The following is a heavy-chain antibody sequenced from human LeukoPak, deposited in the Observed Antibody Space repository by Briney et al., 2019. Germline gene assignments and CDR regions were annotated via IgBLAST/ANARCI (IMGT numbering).Heavy chain of an antibody. CDR1: GGSFSGYY. Sequence: SETLSLTCAVYGGSFSGYYWSWIRQPPGKGLEWIGEINHSGSTNYNPSLKSRVTISVDTSKNQFSLKLSSVTAVDTAVYYCARRRDGYGDYWGQGTLVTVSS. V-gene: IGHV4-34*01. D-gene: IGHD5-24*01. CDR3: ARRRDGYGDY. CDR2: INHSGST. J-gene: IGHJ4*02.